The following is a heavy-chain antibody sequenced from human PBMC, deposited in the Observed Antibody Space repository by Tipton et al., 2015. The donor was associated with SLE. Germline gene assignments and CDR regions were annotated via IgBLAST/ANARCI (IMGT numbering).Heavy chain of an antibody. CDR1: GFTFSSYW. CDR2: ITWDGYS. J-gene: IGHJ4*02. D-gene: IGHD3-16*01. Sequence: QLVQSGGGLVQPGGSLRLSCAASGFTFSSYWMSWVRQAPGKGLEWVSLITWDGYSYFAESVKGRFTISRDNNKNSLYLQMDSLRTEDTAFYYCAKDWLTSSTQYYFDSWGQGTLVTVSS. CDR3: AKDWLTSSTQYYFDS. V-gene: IGHV3-43*02.